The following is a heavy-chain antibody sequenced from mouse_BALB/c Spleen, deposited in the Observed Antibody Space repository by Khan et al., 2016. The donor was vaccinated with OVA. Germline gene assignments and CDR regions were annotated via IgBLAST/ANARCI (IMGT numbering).Heavy chain of an antibody. V-gene: IGHV1-7*01. Sequence: VQLQQSGAELAKPGASVKMSCKASGYTFTTYWMHWVKQRPGQGLEWIGYINPTSGYTDYNDKFKDRATLSADKSSSTAYMQMSSLTSEDSAVYYSTRDRIDYWGQGTTLTVSS. CDR2: INPTSGYT. CDR1: GYTFTTYW. J-gene: IGHJ2*01. CDR3: TRDRIDY.